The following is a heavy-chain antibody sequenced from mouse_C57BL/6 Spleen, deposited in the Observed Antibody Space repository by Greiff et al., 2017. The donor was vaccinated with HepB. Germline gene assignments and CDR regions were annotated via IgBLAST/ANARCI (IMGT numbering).Heavy chain of an antibody. D-gene: IGHD1-1*01. CDR2: ISSGSSTI. Sequence: EVKLMESGGGLVKPGGSLKLSCAASGFTFSDYGMHWVRQAPEKGLEWVAYISSGSSTIYYADTVKGRFTISRDNAKNTLFLQMTSLRSEDTAMYYCARCYYGRRGFAYWGQGTLVTVSA. V-gene: IGHV5-17*01. CDR1: GFTFSDYG. CDR3: ARCYYGRRGFAY. J-gene: IGHJ3*01.